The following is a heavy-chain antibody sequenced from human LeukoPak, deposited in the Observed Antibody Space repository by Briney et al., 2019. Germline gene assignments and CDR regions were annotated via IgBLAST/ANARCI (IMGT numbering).Heavy chain of an antibody. CDR2: ISGSGGST. Sequence: PGGSLRLSCAASGFTFSSYAMSWVCQAPGKGLEWVSAISGSGGSTYYADSVKGRFTISRDNSKNTLYLQMNSLRAEDTAVYYCAKDEGYAYYFDYWGQGTLVTVSS. J-gene: IGHJ4*02. V-gene: IGHV3-23*01. D-gene: IGHD5-12*01. CDR3: AKDEGYAYYFDY. CDR1: GFTFSSYA.